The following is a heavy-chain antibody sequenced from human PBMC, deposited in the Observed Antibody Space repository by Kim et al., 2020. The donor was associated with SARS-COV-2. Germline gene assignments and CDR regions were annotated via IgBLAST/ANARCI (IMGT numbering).Heavy chain of an antibody. J-gene: IGHJ4*02. CDR3: AKDFWSRSYYVRAYFDY. V-gene: IGHV3-30*02. Sequence: VKGRFTISRDNSKNTLYLQMNSLRAEDTAVYYCAKDFWSRSYYVRAYFDYWGQGTLVTVSS. D-gene: IGHD1-26*01.